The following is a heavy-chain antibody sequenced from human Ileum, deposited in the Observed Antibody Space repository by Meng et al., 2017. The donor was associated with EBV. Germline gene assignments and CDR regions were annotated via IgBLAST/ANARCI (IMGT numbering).Heavy chain of an antibody. CDR1: GGSISSSNW. CDR3: ARESYSDSSGYYSLDY. D-gene: IGHD3-22*01. V-gene: IGHV4-4*02. J-gene: IGHJ4*02. Sequence: QVQLQGSGPGLVKPSGTLSLTCAVSGGSISSSNWWSWVRQAPGKGLEWIGEIHHTESTNHNPSLKSRVTISVDKSKNQFSLKLSSVTAADTAVYYCARESYSDSSGYYSLDYWGQGSLVTVSS. CDR2: IHHTEST.